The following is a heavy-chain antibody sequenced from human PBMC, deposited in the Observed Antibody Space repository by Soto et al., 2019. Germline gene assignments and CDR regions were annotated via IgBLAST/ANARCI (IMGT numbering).Heavy chain of an antibody. J-gene: IGHJ6*03. V-gene: IGHV3-64*01. CDR2: ISSNGVGT. Sequence: EVQLAESGGGLAQPGGSLRLSCAASGFTLSGYAMDWVRQAPGKGLEYVSGISSNGVGTYYANSVQGRFTISRDNSQNTVYLQVGSLRPEDMAVYSCARRDCPDFYYMDVWGKRTTVPVSS. D-gene: IGHD2-21*01. CDR3: ARRDCPDFYYMDV. CDR1: GFTLSGYA.